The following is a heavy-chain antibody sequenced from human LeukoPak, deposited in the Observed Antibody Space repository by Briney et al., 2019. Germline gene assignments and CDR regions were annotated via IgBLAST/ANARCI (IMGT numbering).Heavy chain of an antibody. CDR3: ARMGNYPLYYYYYGMDV. J-gene: IGHJ6*02. CDR1: GGSISSYY. V-gene: IGHV4-59*08. CDR2: IYYSGST. Sequence: SETLSLTCTVSGGSISSYYWSWIRQPPGKGLEWIGYIYYSGSTNYNPSLKSRVTISVDTSKNQFSLKLSSVTAAGTAVYYCARMGNYPLYYYYYGMDVWGQGTTVTVSS. D-gene: IGHD1-7*01.